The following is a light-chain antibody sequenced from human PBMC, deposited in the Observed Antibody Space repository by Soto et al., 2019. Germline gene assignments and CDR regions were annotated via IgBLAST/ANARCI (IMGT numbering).Light chain of an antibody. Sequence: EILVPQSPATLSVSPGERATLSCRASQGVRRHLAWYRQRPGQAPRILIYGASTRATGIPATFSGSGSGTQFTLTISSLQSEDFALYYCQQYNNWPAITFGQGTRLE. J-gene: IGKJ5*01. CDR1: QGVRRH. CDR2: GAS. CDR3: QQYNNWPAIT. V-gene: IGKV3D-15*01.